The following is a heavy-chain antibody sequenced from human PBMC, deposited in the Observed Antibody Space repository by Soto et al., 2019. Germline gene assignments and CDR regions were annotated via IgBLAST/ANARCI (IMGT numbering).Heavy chain of an antibody. J-gene: IGHJ6*02. CDR3: AGMVVVVITTGYYYYGMDV. Sequence: PSETLSLTCTVSGGSISSGGYYWSWIRQHPGKGLEWIGYIYYSGSTYYNPSLKSRVTISVDTSKNQFSLKLSSVTAADTAVYYCAGMVVVVITTGYYYYGMDVWGQGTTVTVSS. V-gene: IGHV4-31*03. D-gene: IGHD3-22*01. CDR2: IYYSGST. CDR1: GGSISSGGYY.